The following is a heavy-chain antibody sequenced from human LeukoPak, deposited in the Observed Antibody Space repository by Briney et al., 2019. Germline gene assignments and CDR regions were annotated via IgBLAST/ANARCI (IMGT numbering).Heavy chain of an antibody. CDR3: ARRAVSGTTLGY. V-gene: IGHV1-2*02. Sequence: ASVKVSCKASGYTFTDYYIHWVRQAPGQGLEWMGWINPKSGGTNYAHNFQGRVTMSRDTSISTAYMDLSRLTSDDTAVYYCARRAVSGTTLGYCGQGTLVTVSS. CDR2: INPKSGGT. J-gene: IGHJ4*02. D-gene: IGHD3-10*01. CDR1: GYTFTDYY.